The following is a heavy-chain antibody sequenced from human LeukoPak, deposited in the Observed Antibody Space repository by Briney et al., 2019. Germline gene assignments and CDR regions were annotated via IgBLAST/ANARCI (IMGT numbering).Heavy chain of an antibody. Sequence: SETLSLTCTVSGGSISSYYWSWIRQPPGKGLEWIGYIYYSGSTNYNPSLKSRVTISVDTSKNQFSLKLSSVTAADTAVYYCATKTIAAAGHFFDYWGQGTLVTVSS. CDR3: ATKTIAAAGHFFDY. V-gene: IGHV4-59*01. CDR1: GGSISSYY. CDR2: IYYSGST. J-gene: IGHJ4*02. D-gene: IGHD6-13*01.